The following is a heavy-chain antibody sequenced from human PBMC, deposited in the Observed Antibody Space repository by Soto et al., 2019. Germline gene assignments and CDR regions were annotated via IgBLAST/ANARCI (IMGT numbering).Heavy chain of an antibody. J-gene: IGHJ6*02. Sequence: QVQLVQSGAEVKKPGSSVKVSCKASGGTFSSYAISWVRQAPGQGLEWMGGIIPIFGTENYAQKFQGRFAITADESTSTAYMELSSLTSEDTAVYYCAVGGGQPGYSYYDMDVWGQGTPVTVSS. D-gene: IGHD3-16*01. CDR3: AVGGGQPGYSYYDMDV. V-gene: IGHV1-69*01. CDR2: IIPIFGTE. CDR1: GGTFSSYA.